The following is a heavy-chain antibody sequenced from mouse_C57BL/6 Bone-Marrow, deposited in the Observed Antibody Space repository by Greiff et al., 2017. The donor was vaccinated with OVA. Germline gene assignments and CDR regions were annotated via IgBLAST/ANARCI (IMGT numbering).Heavy chain of an antibody. CDR2: IYPGSGST. CDR1: GYTFTSYW. Sequence: VQLQQPGAELVKPGASVKMSCKASGYTFTSYWITWVKQRPGQGLEWMGDIYPGSGSTNYNEKLKSKATLTEDTSSSTAYMQLSSLTSEDSAVYYCARRWDDDYWGQGTTLTVSS. J-gene: IGHJ2*01. CDR3: ARRWDDDY. D-gene: IGHD4-1*01. V-gene: IGHV1-55*01.